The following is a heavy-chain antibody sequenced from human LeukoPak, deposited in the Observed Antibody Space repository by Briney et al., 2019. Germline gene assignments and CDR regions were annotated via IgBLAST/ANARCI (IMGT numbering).Heavy chain of an antibody. Sequence: SETLSLTCTVSGGSISSSSYYWGWIRQPPGKGLEWIGSIYYSGSTYYNPSLKSRVTISVDTSKNQFSLKLSSVTAADTAVYYCARRSLGSSWYEENWGQGTLVTVSS. V-gene: IGHV4-39*07. CDR1: GGSISSSSYY. CDR3: ARRSLGSSWYEEN. J-gene: IGHJ4*02. CDR2: IYYSGST. D-gene: IGHD6-13*01.